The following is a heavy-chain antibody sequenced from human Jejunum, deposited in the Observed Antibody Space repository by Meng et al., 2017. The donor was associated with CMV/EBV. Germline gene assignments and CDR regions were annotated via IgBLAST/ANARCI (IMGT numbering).Heavy chain of an antibody. D-gene: IGHD5/OR15-5a*01. CDR3: ARRVPGLHYFDY. CDR2: VYYSGST. V-gene: IGHV4-31*02. J-gene: IGHJ4*02. CDR1: GVSISSASYY. Sequence: VSGVSISSASYYWTWIRHHPGKGLEWIGYVYYSGSTYYNPSLRSRVTISLDTSKNEFSLKLYSVIAADTALYYCARRVPGLHYFDYWGQGSLVTVSS.